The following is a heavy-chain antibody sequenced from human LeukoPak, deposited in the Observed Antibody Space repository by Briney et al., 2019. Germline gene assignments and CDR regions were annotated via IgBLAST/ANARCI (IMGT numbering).Heavy chain of an antibody. CDR2: IRYDGSNK. D-gene: IGHD6-6*01. CDR3: AKMTWYSSSNNWFDP. J-gene: IGHJ5*02. Sequence: GGSLRLSCAASGFTFSSYGMHWVRQAPGKGLEWVAFIRYDGSNKYYADSVKGRFTISGDNSKNTLYLQMNSLRAEDTAVYYCAKMTWYSSSNNWFDPWGQGTLVTVSS. CDR1: GFTFSSYG. V-gene: IGHV3-30*02.